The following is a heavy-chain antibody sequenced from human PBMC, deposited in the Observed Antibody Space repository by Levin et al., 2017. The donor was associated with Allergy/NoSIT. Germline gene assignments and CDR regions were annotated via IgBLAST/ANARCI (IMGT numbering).Heavy chain of an antibody. Sequence: NASGPTLVKPTQTLTLTCTFSEFSLSPSGVGVGWIRQPPGKALEWLALIYWDDDKRYSPSLKSRLTITKDTSKNQVVLTMTNMDPVDTATYYCAHQTYYDILTGTRGFFQHWGQGTLVTVSS. V-gene: IGHV2-5*02. CDR1: EFSLSPSGVG. D-gene: IGHD3-9*01. CDR2: IYWDDDK. J-gene: IGHJ1*01. CDR3: AHQTYYDILTGTRGFFQH.